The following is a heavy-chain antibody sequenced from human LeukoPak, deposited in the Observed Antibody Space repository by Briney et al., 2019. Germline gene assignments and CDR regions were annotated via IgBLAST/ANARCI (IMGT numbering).Heavy chain of an antibody. D-gene: IGHD3-22*01. CDR1: GFTFSSYA. Sequence: GGSLRLSCAASGFTFSSYAMHWVRQAPGKGLEWVAVISYDGSNKYYADSVKGRFTISRDNSKNTLYLQMNSLRAEDTAVYYCARDVQITMIGYYFDYWGQGTLVTVSS. J-gene: IGHJ4*02. CDR2: ISYDGSNK. V-gene: IGHV3-30-3*01. CDR3: ARDVQITMIGYYFDY.